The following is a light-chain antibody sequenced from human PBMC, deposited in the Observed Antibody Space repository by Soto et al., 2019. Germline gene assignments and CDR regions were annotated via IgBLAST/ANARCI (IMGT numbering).Light chain of an antibody. CDR3: QQCNTPFT. V-gene: IGKV1-5*01. CDR2: DAS. J-gene: IGKJ4*01. Sequence: DIQMTQSPSTLSASVGDRVAITCRASQNIGSRLAWYQQKPDEAPKLLIYDASSLESGVPLRFGGSGSGTDFTLIIRSLQPDDFATYYCQQCNTPFTFGGGTKVEIK. CDR1: QNIGSR.